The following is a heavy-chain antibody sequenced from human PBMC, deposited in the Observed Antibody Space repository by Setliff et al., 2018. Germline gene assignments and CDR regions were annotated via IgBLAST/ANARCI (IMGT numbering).Heavy chain of an antibody. D-gene: IGHD3-3*01. Sequence: SETLSLTCTVSGGSISSSSYYWGWTRQPPGKGLEWIGEINHSGSTNYNPSLKSRVTISVDTSKNQFSLKLSSVTAADTAVYYCARRYNFWSGYFDYWGQGTLVTVSS. J-gene: IGHJ4*02. CDR3: ARRYNFWSGYFDY. CDR1: GGSISSSSYY. V-gene: IGHV4-39*07. CDR2: INHSGST.